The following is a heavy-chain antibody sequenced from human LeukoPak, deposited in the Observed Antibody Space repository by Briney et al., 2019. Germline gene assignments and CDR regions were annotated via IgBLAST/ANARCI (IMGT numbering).Heavy chain of an antibody. V-gene: IGHV3-48*04. J-gene: IGHJ3*02. CDR2: ISSSGSTI. CDR3: ARAFNDAFDI. Sequence: GGSLRLSCAASGFTFSSYSMKWVRQAPGKGLEWVSYISSSGSTIYYADSVKGRFTISRDNAKNSLYLQMNSLRAEDTAVYYCARAFNDAFDIWGQGTMVTVSS. CDR1: GFTFSSYS.